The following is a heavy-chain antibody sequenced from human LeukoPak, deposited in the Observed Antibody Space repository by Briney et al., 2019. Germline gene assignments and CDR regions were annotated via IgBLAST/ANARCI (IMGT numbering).Heavy chain of an antibody. Sequence: PGGSLRLSCAASGFTFSSYGMHWVRQAPGKGLEWVVFIRYDGSNKYYADSVKGRFTISRDNSNNTLYLQMNSLRAEDKAVFYCAKDIGYVDYWGQGTRVTVSS. J-gene: IGHJ4*02. D-gene: IGHD6-13*01. CDR3: AKDIGYVDY. V-gene: IGHV3-30*02. CDR2: IRYDGSNK. CDR1: GFTFSSYG.